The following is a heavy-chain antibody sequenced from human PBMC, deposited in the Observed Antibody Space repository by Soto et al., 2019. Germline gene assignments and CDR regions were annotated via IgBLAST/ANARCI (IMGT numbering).Heavy chain of an antibody. CDR1: GFTFSSYA. D-gene: IGHD3-3*01. CDR3: AKARAQYYDFWSGYPVDY. Sequence: PGGSLRLSCAASGFTFSSYAMSWVRQAPGKGLEWVSAISGSGGSTYYADSVKGRFTISRDNSKNTFYLQMNSLRAEDTAVYYFAKARAQYYDFWSGYPVDYWGQGTLVTVSS. J-gene: IGHJ4*02. CDR2: ISGSGGST. V-gene: IGHV3-23*01.